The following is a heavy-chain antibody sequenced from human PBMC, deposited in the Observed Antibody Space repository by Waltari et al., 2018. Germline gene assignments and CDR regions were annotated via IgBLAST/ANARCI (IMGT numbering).Heavy chain of an antibody. J-gene: IGHJ4*02. V-gene: IGHV4-4*02. D-gene: IGHD2-2*01. CDR1: GDSISRNYW. CDR2: VHHSGKT. Sequence: QLTLRETADRLAKPSGPLSLPCAVFGDSISRNYWWSWVRQSPEKGLEWIGQVHHSGKTHYNPSLQSRVTISVDKPKNQFSLNLNSVTAADTAVYYCAGDRAIGLFFDYWGRGTLVTVSS. CDR3: AGDRAIGLFFDY.